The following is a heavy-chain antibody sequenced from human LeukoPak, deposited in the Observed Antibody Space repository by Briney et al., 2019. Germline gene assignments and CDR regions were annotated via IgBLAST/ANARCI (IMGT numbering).Heavy chain of an antibody. CDR3: ARDGFVGAADF. V-gene: IGHV3-7*01. J-gene: IGHJ4*02. CDR1: GFIFSGYW. Sequence: PGGSLRLSCAASGFIFSGYWMNWVRQAPGKGLEWVANIKQDGSEQHYVDSVRGRFTISRDNAKNSLYLQMNSLRVDDTAVYYCARDGFVGAADFWGQGTLVTVSS. D-gene: IGHD6-13*01. CDR2: IKQDGSEQ.